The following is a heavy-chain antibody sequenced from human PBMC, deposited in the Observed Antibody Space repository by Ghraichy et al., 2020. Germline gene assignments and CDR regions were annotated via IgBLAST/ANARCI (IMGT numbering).Heavy chain of an antibody. Sequence: ASVKVSCEASGYSLTSYAFNWVRQAPGQGLEWMGWISAYNDHTTYAQKFQGRVTLSTGTSTSTAYMELRNLRSDDTAVYFCARAQVGYYYMDVWGKGTTVIVSS. J-gene: IGHJ6*03. D-gene: IGHD2-2*01. V-gene: IGHV1-18*04. CDR3: ARAQVGYYYMDV. CDR2: ISAYNDHT. CDR1: GYSLTSYA.